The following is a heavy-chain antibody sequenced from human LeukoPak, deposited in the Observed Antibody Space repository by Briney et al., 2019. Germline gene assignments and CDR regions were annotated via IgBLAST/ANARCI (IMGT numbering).Heavy chain of an antibody. CDR3: ARPIAAAGHYYYGMDV. CDR1: GYTFTSYD. Sequence: ASVKVSCKASGYTFTSYDINWVRQATGQGLEWMGWMNPKSGNTGYAQKFQGRVTMTRNTSISTAYMELSSLRSEDTAVYYCARPIAAAGHYYYGMDVWGQGTTVTVSS. J-gene: IGHJ6*02. V-gene: IGHV1-8*01. CDR2: MNPKSGNT. D-gene: IGHD6-13*01.